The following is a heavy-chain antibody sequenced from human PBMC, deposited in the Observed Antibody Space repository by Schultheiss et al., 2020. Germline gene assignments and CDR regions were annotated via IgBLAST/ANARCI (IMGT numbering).Heavy chain of an antibody. Sequence: SETLSLTCTVSGGSISSYYWSWIRQPPGKGLEWIGYIYHSGSTYYNPSLKSRVTISVDTSKNQFSLKLSSVTAADTAVYYCARDAVVAAGEDVWGQGTTVTVSS. CDR3: ARDAVVAAGEDV. V-gene: IGHV4-59*12. CDR2: IYHSGST. CDR1: GGSISSYY. J-gene: IGHJ6*02. D-gene: IGHD2-15*01.